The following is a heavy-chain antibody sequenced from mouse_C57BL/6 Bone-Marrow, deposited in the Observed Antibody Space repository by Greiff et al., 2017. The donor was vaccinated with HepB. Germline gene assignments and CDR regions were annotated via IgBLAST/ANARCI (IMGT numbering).Heavy chain of an antibody. D-gene: IGHD1-1*01. CDR3: ARRGFFIYYAMDY. V-gene: IGHV1-76*01. Sequence: QVQLQQSGAELVRPGASVKLSCKASGYTFTDYYINWVKQRPGQGLEWIARIYPGSGNTYYNEKFKGKATLTAEKSSSTAYMQLSSLTSEDSAVYFCARRGFFIYYAMDYWGQGTSVTVSS. CDR2: IYPGSGNT. CDR1: GYTFTDYY. J-gene: IGHJ4*01.